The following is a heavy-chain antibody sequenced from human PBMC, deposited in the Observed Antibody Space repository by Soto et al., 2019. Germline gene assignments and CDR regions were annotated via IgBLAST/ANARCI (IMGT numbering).Heavy chain of an antibody. D-gene: IGHD2-15*01. Sequence: GGSLRLSCAASGFTFSSYAMHWVRQAPGKGLAWVAVISYDGSNKYYADSVKGRFTISRDNSKNTLYLQMNSLRAEDTAVYYCARDPAPQDTRGDDAFDIWGQGTMVTVSS. CDR1: GFTFSSYA. J-gene: IGHJ3*02. V-gene: IGHV3-30*04. CDR3: ARDPAPQDTRGDDAFDI. CDR2: ISYDGSNK.